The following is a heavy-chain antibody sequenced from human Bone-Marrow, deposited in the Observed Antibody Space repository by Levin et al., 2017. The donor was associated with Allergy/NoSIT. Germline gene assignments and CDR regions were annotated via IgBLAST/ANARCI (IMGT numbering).Heavy chain of an antibody. CDR2: ISYSGST. Sequence: KASETLSLTCSVSGDSISNNYWSWVRQSPGKGLEWIAYISYSGSTKYNPSLSSRVTVSLDSSKNQISLQVSSVTAADTAVYYCARAYCGVGCTAGGYLDVWGRGTLVTVSS. V-gene: IGHV4-59*01. D-gene: IGHD2-21*02. CDR3: ARAYCGVGCTAGGYLDV. CDR1: GDSISNNY. J-gene: IGHJ2*01.